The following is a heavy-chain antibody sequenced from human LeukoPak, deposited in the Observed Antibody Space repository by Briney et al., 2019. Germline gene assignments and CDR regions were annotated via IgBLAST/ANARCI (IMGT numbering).Heavy chain of an antibody. Sequence: GGSLRLSCAASAFTFRTYAMIWVRQAPGKGLEWVSTDSGSGGSTYYADSVKGRFTISSDNSNNTLYLQMNSLRAEDTAVYYCAKGAASRGYTYVANWGQGTLVTVSS. D-gene: IGHD5-18*01. J-gene: IGHJ4*02. CDR3: AKGAASRGYTYVAN. CDR1: AFTFRTYA. CDR2: DSGSGGST. V-gene: IGHV3-23*01.